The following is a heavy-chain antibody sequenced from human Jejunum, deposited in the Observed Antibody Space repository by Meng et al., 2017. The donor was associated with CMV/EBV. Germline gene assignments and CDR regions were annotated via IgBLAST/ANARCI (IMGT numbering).Heavy chain of an antibody. CDR1: GGSMIPYS. CDR3: ARDSGVSY. CDR2: IFSNGTT. J-gene: IGHJ4*02. D-gene: IGHD5/OR15-5a*01. Sequence: SPTVAVSGGSMIPYSWSWVRRSPGKGLEWLGYIFSNGTTNYNPSLKSRLTLSIDTSKRQYSLSLNSVTAADTAVYFCARDSGVSYWGQGTLVTVSS. V-gene: IGHV4-59*01.